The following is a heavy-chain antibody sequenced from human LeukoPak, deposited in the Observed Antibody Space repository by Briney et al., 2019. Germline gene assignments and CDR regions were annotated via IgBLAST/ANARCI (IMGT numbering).Heavy chain of an antibody. Sequence: SGGSLRLSCAVSGFTFSDYHMSWIRQAPRKGLEWVAYISSVGSSISHADSVKGRFTISRDNAENSLYLQMNSLRAEDTAVYYCARRPAAGRCFDYWGQGTLVTVSS. D-gene: IGHD6-13*01. CDR3: ARRPAAGRCFDY. J-gene: IGHJ4*02. CDR1: GFTFSDYH. CDR2: ISSVGSSI. V-gene: IGHV3-11*01.